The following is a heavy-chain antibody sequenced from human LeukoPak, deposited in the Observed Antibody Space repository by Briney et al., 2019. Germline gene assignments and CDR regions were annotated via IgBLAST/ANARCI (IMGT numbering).Heavy chain of an antibody. V-gene: IGHV4-39*01. CDR2: IYYSGST. CDR3: ARLLEDTTRPFDY. Sequence: SETLSLTCTVSGGSISSSSYYWGWIRQPPGKGLEWIGSIYYSGSTYYNPSLKSRVTISVDTSKNQFSLKLSSVTAADTAVYYCARLLEDTTRPFDYWGQGTLVTVSS. CDR1: GGSISSSSYY. J-gene: IGHJ4*02. D-gene: IGHD1-1*01.